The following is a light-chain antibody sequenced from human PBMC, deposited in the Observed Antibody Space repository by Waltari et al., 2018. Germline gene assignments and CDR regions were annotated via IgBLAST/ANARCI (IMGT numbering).Light chain of an antibody. Sequence: QSALTQPASVSGSPGQSITISCTGTSSDIGFYNYVSWYQQHPGKAPKLMIFNVSERPSGVSIRFSGSKSGNTASLTISGLQAEDEADYYCNSYAGSSSWVCGGGTKLTVL. CDR3: NSYAGSSSWV. V-gene: IGLV2-14*01. CDR1: SSDIGFYNY. CDR2: NVS. J-gene: IGLJ3*02.